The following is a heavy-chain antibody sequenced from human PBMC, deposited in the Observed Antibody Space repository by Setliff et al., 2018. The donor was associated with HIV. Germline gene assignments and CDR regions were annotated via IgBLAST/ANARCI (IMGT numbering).Heavy chain of an antibody. V-gene: IGHV1-69*05. J-gene: IGHJ4*02. CDR2: TIPMFGTA. Sequence: ASVKVSCKASGGPFGIYGISWVRQAPGQGLEWIGGTIPMFGTANYAQKFQERVTINRDMSTSTAYMELSSLRSEDTAVYYCAADIPYADSSWGQGTLVTVSS. CDR3: AADIPYADSS. CDR1: GGPFGIYG. D-gene: IGHD3-22*01.